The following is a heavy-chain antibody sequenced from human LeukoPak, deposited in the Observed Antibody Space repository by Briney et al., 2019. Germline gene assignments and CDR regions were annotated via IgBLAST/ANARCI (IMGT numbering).Heavy chain of an antibody. D-gene: IGHD6-19*01. V-gene: IGHV3-30*03. CDR1: GFTFSSYG. J-gene: IGHJ3*02. CDR3: ARGPNDVAVAGPDPFDI. Sequence: HAGRSLRLSCAASGFTFSSYGMHWVRQAPGKGLEWVAVISYDGSNKYYADSVKGRFTISRDNSKNTLYLQMYSLRVEDTAVYYCARGPNDVAVAGPDPFDIWGQGTMVTVSS. CDR2: ISYDGSNK.